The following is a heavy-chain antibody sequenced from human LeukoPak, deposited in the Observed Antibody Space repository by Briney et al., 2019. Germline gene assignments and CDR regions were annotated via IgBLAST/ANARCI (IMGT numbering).Heavy chain of an antibody. CDR1: GFTFSSYS. CDR2: ISSSSSYI. D-gene: IGHD2-21*01. J-gene: IGHJ3*02. CDR3: ARGLLGDAFDI. Sequence: GGSLRLSCAASGFTFSSYSVNWVRQAPGKGLEWVSSISSSSSYIYYADSVKGRFTISRDNAKNSLYLQMNSLRAEDTAVYYCARGLLGDAFDIWGQGTMVTVSS. V-gene: IGHV3-21*01.